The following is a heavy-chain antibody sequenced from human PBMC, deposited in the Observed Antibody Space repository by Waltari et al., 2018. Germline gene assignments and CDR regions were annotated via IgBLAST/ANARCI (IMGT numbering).Heavy chain of an antibody. CDR1: GFTFSSYA. D-gene: IGHD6-6*01. J-gene: IGHJ5*02. Sequence: EVQLLDSGGGLVQPGGSLRLSCAASGFTFSSYAMSWVRPAPGKRLEWVSTFSGGIDTTYYANSVKGRFTISRDNSKNTLYLQVNSLRAEDTAVYYCARVPLMYSSSSRWRNWFDPWGQGTLVTVSS. V-gene: IGHV3-23*01. CDR2: FSGGIDTT. CDR3: ARVPLMYSSSSRWRNWFDP.